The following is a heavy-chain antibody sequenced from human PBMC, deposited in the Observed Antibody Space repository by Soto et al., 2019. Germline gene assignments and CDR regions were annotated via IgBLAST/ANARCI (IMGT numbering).Heavy chain of an antibody. Sequence: SVKVSCKASGGNFSSYAISWVRQAPGQGLEWMGGIIPIFGTANYAQKFQGRVTITADESTSTAYMELSSLRSEDTAVYYCATGHSSGFLFDYWGQGTLVTVSS. D-gene: IGHD3-22*01. J-gene: IGHJ4*02. CDR1: GGNFSSYA. CDR3: ATGHSSGFLFDY. V-gene: IGHV1-69*13. CDR2: IIPIFGTA.